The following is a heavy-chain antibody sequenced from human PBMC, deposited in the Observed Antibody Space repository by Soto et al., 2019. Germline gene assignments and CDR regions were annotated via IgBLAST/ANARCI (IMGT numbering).Heavy chain of an antibody. D-gene: IGHD3-3*01. Sequence: ASVKVSCKASGYTFTSYDINWVRQATGQGLEWMGWMNPNSGNTGYAQKFQGRVTMTRNTSISTAYMELSSLRSEDTAVYYCAREPPYYDFWSGYQAYYYGMDVWGQGTTVTVSS. CDR2: MNPNSGNT. J-gene: IGHJ6*02. CDR3: AREPPYYDFWSGYQAYYYGMDV. V-gene: IGHV1-8*01. CDR1: GYTFTSYD.